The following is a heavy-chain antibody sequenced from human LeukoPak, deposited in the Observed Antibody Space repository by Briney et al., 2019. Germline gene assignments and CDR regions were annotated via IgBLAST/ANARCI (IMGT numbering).Heavy chain of an antibody. CDR1: GFTFSNYW. CDR3: VRDGGVSGYDLLDY. V-gene: IGHV3-7*01. CDR2: INQDGSEE. D-gene: IGHD5-12*01. J-gene: IGHJ4*02. Sequence: GGSLRLSCAASGFTFSNYWMTWVRQAPGKGLEWVAHINQDGSEEHYMDSVKARFAISRDNAKNSLSLQMNSLRAEDTAVYYCVRDGGVSGYDLLDYWGQGALVTVSS.